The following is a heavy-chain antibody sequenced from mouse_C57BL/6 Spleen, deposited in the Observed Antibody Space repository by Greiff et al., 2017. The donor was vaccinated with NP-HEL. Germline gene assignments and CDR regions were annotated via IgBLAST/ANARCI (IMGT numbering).Heavy chain of an antibody. J-gene: IGHJ4*01. V-gene: IGHV1-72*01. D-gene: IGHD1-1*01. CDR1: GYTFTSYW. CDR3: ARSGYYYGSSYYAMDY. CDR2: IYPNSRGT. Sequence: QVQLQQPGAELVKPGASVKLSCKASGYTFTSYWMHWVKQRPGRGLEWLGRIYPNSRGTKYNEKFTSKATLPEDKPSSTAYMQLSSLTSEDSEVYYCARSGYYYGSSYYAMDYWGQGTSVTVSS.